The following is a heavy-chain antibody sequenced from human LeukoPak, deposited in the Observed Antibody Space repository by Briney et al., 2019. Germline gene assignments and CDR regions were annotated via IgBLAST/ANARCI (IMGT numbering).Heavy chain of an antibody. CDR3: AKLAAAGSGYFDY. Sequence: GGSLRLSCAASGFTFSSYAMSWVRQAPGKGLEWLAVISYDGSNKYYADSVKGRFTISRDNSKNTLYLQMNSLRAEDTAVYYCAKLAAAGSGYFDYWGQGTLVTVSS. V-gene: IGHV3-30*18. CDR1: GFTFSSYA. CDR2: ISYDGSNK. J-gene: IGHJ4*02. D-gene: IGHD6-13*01.